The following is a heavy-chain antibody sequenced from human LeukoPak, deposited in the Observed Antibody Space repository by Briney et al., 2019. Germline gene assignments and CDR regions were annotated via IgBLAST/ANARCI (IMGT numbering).Heavy chain of an antibody. V-gene: IGHV3-7*01. CDR2: IKQDGSEK. J-gene: IGHJ5*02. CDR3: ARVFSFHWYQLLRGWFDP. D-gene: IGHD2-2*01. CDR1: GFTFSSYW. Sequence: PGGPLRLSCAASGFTFSSYWMSWVRQAPGKGPEWVANIKQDGSEKYYVDSVKGRFTISRDNAKNSLYLQMNSLRAEDTAVYYCARVFSFHWYQLLRGWFDPWGQGTLVTVSS.